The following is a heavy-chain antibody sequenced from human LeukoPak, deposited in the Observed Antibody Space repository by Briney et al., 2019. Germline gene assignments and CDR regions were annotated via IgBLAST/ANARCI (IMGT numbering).Heavy chain of an antibody. Sequence: APVKVSCKASGYTFTSYGISWVRQAPGQGLEWMGWISAYNGNTNYAQKLQGRVTMTTDTSTSTAYMELRSLRSDDTAVYYCARSRAMAGTLDYWGQGTLVTVSS. CDR3: ARSRAMAGTLDY. CDR1: GYTFTSYG. J-gene: IGHJ4*02. V-gene: IGHV1-18*01. D-gene: IGHD6-19*01. CDR2: ISAYNGNT.